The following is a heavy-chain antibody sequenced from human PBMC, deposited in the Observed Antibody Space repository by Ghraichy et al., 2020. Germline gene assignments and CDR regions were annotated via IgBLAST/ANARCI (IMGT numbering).Heavy chain of an antibody. CDR1: GFTFSHYW. J-gene: IGHJ3*02. V-gene: IGHV3-7*01. D-gene: IGHD3-10*01. Sequence: GGSLRLSCAASGFTFSHYWMAWVRQAPGKGLEWVASIKQDGGEKYYVDSVQGRFTISRDNGENSLYLQMNTLRAEDTAVYYCARDGDSDAFDIWGQGTMVTVSS. CDR2: IKQDGGEK. CDR3: ARDGDSDAFDI.